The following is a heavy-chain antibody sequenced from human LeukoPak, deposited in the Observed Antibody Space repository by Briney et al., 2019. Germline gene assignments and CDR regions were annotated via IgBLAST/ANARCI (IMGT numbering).Heavy chain of an antibody. CDR3: ATSFGRQQLVLHYFDY. CDR1: GYTLTELS. D-gene: IGHD6-13*01. Sequence: GALVKVSCKVSGYTLTELSMHWVRQAPGKGLEWMGGFDPEDGETIYAQKFQGRVTMTEDTSTDTAYMELSSLRSEDTAVYYCATSFGRQQLVLHYFDYWGQGTLVTVSS. CDR2: FDPEDGET. V-gene: IGHV1-24*01. J-gene: IGHJ4*02.